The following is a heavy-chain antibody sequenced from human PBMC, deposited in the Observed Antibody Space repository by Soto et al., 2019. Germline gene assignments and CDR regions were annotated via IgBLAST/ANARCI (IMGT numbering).Heavy chain of an antibody. D-gene: IGHD3-10*01. Sequence: QVQLQESGPGLVKSSETLSLTCTVTGGSISSYYWSWIRRPPGKGLEWIGHIYDSGSTNYNPSLESRVTISLDTSTNQFSLKFSSVTAADTAVYYCARAQHFEFHNWFDPWGQGTLVSVSA. CDR3: ARAQHFEFHNWFDP. J-gene: IGHJ5*02. CDR2: IYDSGST. CDR1: GGSISSYY. V-gene: IGHV4-59*13.